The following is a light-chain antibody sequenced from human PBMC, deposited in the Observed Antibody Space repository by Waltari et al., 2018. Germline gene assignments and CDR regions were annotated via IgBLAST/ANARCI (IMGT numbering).Light chain of an antibody. J-gene: IGLJ3*02. CDR3: QTGGHGTWV. CDR1: SGHSTHI. CDR2: VNSDGSH. Sequence: QLVLTQSPSLSASLGASVKLTCTLSSGHSTHIIAWLQQQPERGPRYVMNVNSDGSHNKGVWIPDRFSGSSSGAELYLTISSLQSEDEADYCCQTGGHGTWVFGGGTRLTVL. V-gene: IGLV4-69*01.